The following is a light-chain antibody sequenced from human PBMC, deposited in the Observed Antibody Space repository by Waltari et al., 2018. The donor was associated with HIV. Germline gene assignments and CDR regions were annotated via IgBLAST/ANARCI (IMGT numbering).Light chain of an antibody. CDR2: QDS. Sequence: SYELTQPPSVSVSPGQPARITCSGDKLGDKYACWYQQKPGQSPVLVIYQDSKRPSGIPERFSGSNSGNTATLTISGTQAMDEADYYCQAWDSSTAGVFGGGTKLTVL. CDR1: KLGDKY. CDR3: QAWDSSTAGV. J-gene: IGLJ2*01. V-gene: IGLV3-1*01.